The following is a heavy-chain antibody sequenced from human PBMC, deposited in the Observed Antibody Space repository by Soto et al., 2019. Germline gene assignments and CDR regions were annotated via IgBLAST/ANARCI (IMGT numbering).Heavy chain of an antibody. J-gene: IGHJ4*02. CDR1: GFTFSSYG. Sequence: QVQLVESGGGVVQPGRSLRLSCAASGFTFSSYGMHWVRQAPGKGLEWVAVISYEGSNKYYADSVKGRFTISRDNSKNTLYLQMNSLRAEDTAVYYCAKSKDRVGATGKGVIDYWGQGTLVTVSS. CDR2: ISYEGSNK. V-gene: IGHV3-30*18. CDR3: AKSKDRVGATGKGVIDY. D-gene: IGHD1-26*01.